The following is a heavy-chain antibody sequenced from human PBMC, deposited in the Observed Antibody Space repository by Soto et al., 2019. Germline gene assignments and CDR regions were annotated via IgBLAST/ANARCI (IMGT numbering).Heavy chain of an antibody. Sequence: GGSLRLSCTASGFTFSNYAMTWVRQAPGKGLEWVSAISGSGGSAYYADSVKGRFTISRDNSRDTLYLQMSSLRAEDSAVYYCAKATAPHDIAIAGYYYYGMDVWGQGTTVTVSS. V-gene: IGHV3-23*01. CDR3: AKATAPHDIAIAGYYYYGMDV. CDR2: ISGSGGSA. CDR1: GFTFSNYA. J-gene: IGHJ6*02. D-gene: IGHD6-19*01.